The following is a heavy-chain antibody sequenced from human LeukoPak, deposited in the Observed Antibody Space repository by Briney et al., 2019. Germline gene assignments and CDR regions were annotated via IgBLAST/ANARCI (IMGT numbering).Heavy chain of an antibody. CDR2: MNPNSGNT. J-gene: IGHJ3*02. V-gene: IGHV1-8*01. Sequence: ASVKVSCKASGYTFTSYDINWVRQATGQGLEWMGWMNPNSGNTGYAQKFQGRVTMTRNTSISTAYMELSSLRSDDTAVYYCARAWRDGYNDAFDIWGQGTMVTVSS. CDR1: GYTFTSYD. CDR3: ARAWRDGYNDAFDI. D-gene: IGHD5-24*01.